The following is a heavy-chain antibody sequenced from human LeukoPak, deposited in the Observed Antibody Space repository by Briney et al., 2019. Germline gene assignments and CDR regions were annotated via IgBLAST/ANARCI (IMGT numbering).Heavy chain of an antibody. CDR3: AKDIRRYFDWLLRRGGGMLD. CDR1: GFTLSSYA. V-gene: IGHV3-23*01. CDR2: ISVSGNT. J-gene: IGHJ4*02. D-gene: IGHD3-9*01. Sequence: GGSLRLSCAASGFTLSSYAMSWVRQGPGKGLEWVSAISVSGNTYHADSVKGRFTISRDSSKNTLYLQMNSLRAEDTAVYYCAKDIRRYFDWLLRRGGGMLDWGQGTLATVSS.